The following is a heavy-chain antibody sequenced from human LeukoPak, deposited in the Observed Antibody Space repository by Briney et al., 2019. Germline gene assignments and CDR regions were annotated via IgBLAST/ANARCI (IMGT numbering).Heavy chain of an antibody. D-gene: IGHD3-10*01. CDR1: GGSISSYY. CDR3: ARHKPTGSYPLEL. V-gene: IGHV4-59*08. CDR2: IYFSGRT. J-gene: IGHJ4*02. Sequence: SETLSLTCTVSGGSISSYYWSRLRQSPGKGLEWIGHIYFSGRTTYNPSLGSRLTISADTSTSQLSLKLSSVTAADTAVYYCARHKPTGSYPLELWGQGTLVTVSS.